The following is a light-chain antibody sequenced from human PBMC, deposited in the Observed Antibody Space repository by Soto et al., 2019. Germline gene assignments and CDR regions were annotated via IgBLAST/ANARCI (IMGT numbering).Light chain of an antibody. CDR3: QQYNSYPWT. CDR1: QSLSGW. V-gene: IGKV1-5*01. J-gene: IGKJ1*01. Sequence: DIQMTQSASTLSASIGDRVTITCGASQSLSGWLAWYQQTPGKAPKLLISDAFRLESGVPSRFRGSGSGTEFNLTINSLQTGDSATYYCQQYNSYPWTFGRGTKVDIK. CDR2: DAF.